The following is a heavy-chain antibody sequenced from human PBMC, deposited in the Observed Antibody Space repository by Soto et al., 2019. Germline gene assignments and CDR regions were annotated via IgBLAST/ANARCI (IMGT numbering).Heavy chain of an antibody. Sequence: SETLSLTCTVSGGSISSYYWSWIRQPPGKGLEWIGYIYYSGSTNYNPSLKSRVTISVDTSKNQFSLKLSSVTAADTAVYYCARDPGHRGWFDPWGQGTLVTVSS. D-gene: IGHD3-16*02. V-gene: IGHV4-59*01. CDR2: IYYSGST. CDR3: ARDPGHRGWFDP. J-gene: IGHJ5*02. CDR1: GGSISSYY.